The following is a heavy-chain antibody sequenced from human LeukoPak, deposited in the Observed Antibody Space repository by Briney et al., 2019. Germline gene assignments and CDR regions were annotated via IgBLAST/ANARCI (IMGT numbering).Heavy chain of an antibody. J-gene: IGHJ4*02. Sequence: GGSLRLSCAASGFTFSSYSMNWVRQAPGKGLEWVSGINWNGGSTGYADSVKGRFTISRDNAKNSLYLQMNSLRAEDTALYYCARDAPDRYNWNDVTDYWGQGTLVTVSS. CDR1: GFTFSSYS. D-gene: IGHD1-20*01. V-gene: IGHV3-20*04. CDR2: INWNGGST. CDR3: ARDAPDRYNWNDVTDY.